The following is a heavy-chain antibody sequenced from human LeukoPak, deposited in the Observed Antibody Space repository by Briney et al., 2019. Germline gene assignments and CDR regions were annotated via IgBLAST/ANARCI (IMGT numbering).Heavy chain of an antibody. Sequence: PSETLSRTCTVSGGSISSSSYYWGWIRQPPGKGLEWIGSIYYSGSTYYNPSLKSRVTISVDTSKNQFSLKLSSVTAADTAVYYCARVPNYYDSSGYYIDYWGQGTLVTVSS. CDR1: GGSISSSSYY. D-gene: IGHD3-22*01. V-gene: IGHV4-39*07. J-gene: IGHJ4*02. CDR2: IYYSGST. CDR3: ARVPNYYDSSGYYIDY.